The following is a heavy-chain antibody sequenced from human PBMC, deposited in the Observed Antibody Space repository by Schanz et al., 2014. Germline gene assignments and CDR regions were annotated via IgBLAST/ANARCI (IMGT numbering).Heavy chain of an antibody. CDR2: FMPFLGIT. CDR3: ARDRWNYEGGIF. Sequence: QVPLVQSGSEVKKPGSSVKVSCTATGDTFDNFGISWVRQAPGQGPEWIGRFMPFLGITNLAQKFQDRVTMTADKATSTAYMELSGLRSEDTAMYYCARDRWNYEGGIFWGQGPMVTVSS. V-gene: IGHV1-69*04. CDR1: GDTFDNFG. D-gene: IGHD1-7*01. J-gene: IGHJ3*01.